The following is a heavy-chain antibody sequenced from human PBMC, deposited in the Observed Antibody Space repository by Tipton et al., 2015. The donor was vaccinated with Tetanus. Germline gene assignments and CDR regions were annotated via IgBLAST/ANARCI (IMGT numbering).Heavy chain of an antibody. V-gene: IGHV3-33*01. J-gene: IGHJ6*02. CDR1: GFTFRNYG. D-gene: IGHD2-2*01. Sequence: SLRLSCAASGFTFRNYGMHWVRQAPGRGLEWVAIVWYDGRNKYYADSVEGRFTISRDNSKDTVYLQMNNLRVEGTAVYYCARDRGAGFCSTTRSSSTGPGMAVGGQGTSVIVSS. CDR3: ARDRGAGFCSTTRSSSTGPGMAV. CDR2: VWYDGRNK.